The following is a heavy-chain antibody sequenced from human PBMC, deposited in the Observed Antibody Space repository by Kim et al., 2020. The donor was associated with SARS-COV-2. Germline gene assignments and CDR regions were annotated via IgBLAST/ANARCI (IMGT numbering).Heavy chain of an antibody. CDR3: AKEFSEIAAAGTLPINWFDP. J-gene: IGHJ5*02. CDR2: ISGSGGST. CDR1: GFTFSSYA. D-gene: IGHD6-13*01. Sequence: GGSLRLSCAASGFTFSSYAMSWVRQAPGKGLEWVSAISGSGGSTYYADSVKGRLTISRDNSKNTLYLQMNSLRAEDTAVYYCAKEFSEIAAAGTLPINWFDPWGQGTLVTVSS. V-gene: IGHV3-23*01.